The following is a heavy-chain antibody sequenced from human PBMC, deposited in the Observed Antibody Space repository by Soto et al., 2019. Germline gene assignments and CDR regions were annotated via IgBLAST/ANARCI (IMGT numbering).Heavy chain of an antibody. J-gene: IGHJ4*02. Sequence: EVQLLESGGDLIQPGGSLRLSCAASGFTFSSYAMSWVRQAPGKGLGWVSVISSSGGSTVYADSVKGRFTISRDNSRNTLYLQMNSLRAEDTAIYYCAKYQPMTQPRPYFDYWGQGTLVTVSS. D-gene: IGHD3-22*01. V-gene: IGHV3-23*01. CDR3: AKYQPMTQPRPYFDY. CDR1: GFTFSSYA. CDR2: ISSSGGST.